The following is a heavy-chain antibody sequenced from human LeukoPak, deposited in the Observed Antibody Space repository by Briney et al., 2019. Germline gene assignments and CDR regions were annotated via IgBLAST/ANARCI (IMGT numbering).Heavy chain of an antibody. Sequence: PGGSLRLSCAASGFTFSSYWMSWVRQAPGKGLGWVANIKQDGSEKYNVDSVKGRFTISRDNAKNSLYLQMNSLRAEDTVVYYCARELVVDAFDIWGQGTMVTVSS. D-gene: IGHD2-15*01. J-gene: IGHJ3*02. CDR2: IKQDGSEK. V-gene: IGHV3-7*01. CDR3: ARELVVDAFDI. CDR1: GFTFSSYW.